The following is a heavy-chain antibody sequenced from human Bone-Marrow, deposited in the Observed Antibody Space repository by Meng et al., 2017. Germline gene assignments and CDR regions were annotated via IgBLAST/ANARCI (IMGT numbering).Heavy chain of an antibody. Sequence: ASVKVSCKGSGYTFTAYWIHWMRQAPGQGLEWMGRIDPNSGGTHYAQKFQGRVTMTRDTSINTAYMELSGLRSDDTAVYYCARGGVWRGQLWSHLYYFDYWGQGTLVTVSS. J-gene: IGHJ4*02. D-gene: IGHD5-18*01. CDR3: ARGGVWRGQLWSHLYYFDY. V-gene: IGHV1-2*06. CDR1: GYTFTAYW. CDR2: IDPNSGGT.